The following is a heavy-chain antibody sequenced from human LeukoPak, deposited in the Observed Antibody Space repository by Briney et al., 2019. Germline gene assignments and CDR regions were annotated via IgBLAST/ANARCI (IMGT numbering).Heavy chain of an antibody. V-gene: IGHV4-61*08. CDR1: GGSISSGGYY. D-gene: IGHD6-13*01. Sequence: SETLSLTCTVSGGSISSGGYYWSWIRQHPGKGLVWIGYIYYSGITNYNPSLMRRVTISVDTSENQLSLKLSSVTAADTAVYYCARAHSSSWYMDFWGQGTLVTVSS. J-gene: IGHJ4*02. CDR2: IYYSGIT. CDR3: ARAHSSSWYMDF.